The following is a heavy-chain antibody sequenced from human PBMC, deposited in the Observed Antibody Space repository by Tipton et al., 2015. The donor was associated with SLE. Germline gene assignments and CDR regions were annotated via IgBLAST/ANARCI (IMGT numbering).Heavy chain of an antibody. CDR3: ARGVAGFNYYCYMDV. D-gene: IGHD2-15*01. CDR2: IGHSGRS. Sequence: LRLSCGLSGGTFTGYSWNWLWQSPGKPLEWIGAIGHSGRSDYNSSLQGRVTMSRDVATNQFTLRLSSVTAADTAVYFCARGVAGFNYYCYMDVWGRGTTVTISS. V-gene: IGHV4-34*01. J-gene: IGHJ6*03. CDR1: GGTFTGYS.